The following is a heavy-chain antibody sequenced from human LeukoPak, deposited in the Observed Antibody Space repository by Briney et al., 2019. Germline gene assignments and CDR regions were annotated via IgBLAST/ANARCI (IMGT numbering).Heavy chain of an antibody. CDR3: TRLSGSYPIDY. CDR2: IRSKANSYAT. Sequence: GGSLRLSCAASGFTFSGSAMHWVRQASGKGLEWVGRIRSKANSYATAYAASVKGRFTISRDDSKNTAYLRMNSLKTEDTAVYYCTRLSGSYPIDYWGQGTLVTVSS. V-gene: IGHV3-73*01. J-gene: IGHJ4*02. CDR1: GFTFSGSA. D-gene: IGHD1-26*01.